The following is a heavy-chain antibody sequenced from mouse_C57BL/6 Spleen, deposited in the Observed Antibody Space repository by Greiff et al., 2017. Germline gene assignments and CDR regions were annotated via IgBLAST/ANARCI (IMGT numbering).Heavy chain of an antibody. CDR1: GYTFTSYT. CDR3: AIGGWFAY. Sequence: VQLQQSGAELARPGASVKMSCKASGYTFTSYTMHWVKQRPGQGLEWIGYINPSSGYTKYNQKFKDKATLTVDKSSSTAYMQLSSLTSEDSAVYYCAIGGWFAYWGQGTLVTVSA. CDR2: INPSSGYT. J-gene: IGHJ3*01. D-gene: IGHD2-14*01. V-gene: IGHV1-4*01.